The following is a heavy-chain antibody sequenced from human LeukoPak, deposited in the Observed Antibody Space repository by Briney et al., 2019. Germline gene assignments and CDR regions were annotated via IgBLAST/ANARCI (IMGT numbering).Heavy chain of an antibody. J-gene: IGHJ1*01. D-gene: IGHD3-22*01. CDR1: GGSISSYY. Sequence: SETLSLTCTVSGGSISSYYWSWIRQPPGKGLEWIGYIYYSGSTNYNPSLKSRFTISVDTSKNQFSLKLSSVTAADTAVYYCASQSLYYYDSSGMQEYFQHWGQGTLVTVSS. CDR3: ASQSLYYYDSSGMQEYFQH. CDR2: IYYSGST. V-gene: IGHV4-59*01.